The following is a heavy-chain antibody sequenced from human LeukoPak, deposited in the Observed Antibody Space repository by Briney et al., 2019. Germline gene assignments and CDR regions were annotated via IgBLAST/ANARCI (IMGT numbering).Heavy chain of an antibody. Sequence: GGSLILSCAAPVFTLRSYGMPRVRQAPGKVLGRVAVISYDGSNKYYAGSVKGRFTISRDNSKNTLYLQMNSLRAEDTAVYYCAKDLVLLWFGELSGFDYWGQGTLVTVSS. CDR1: VFTLRSYG. CDR2: ISYDGSNK. D-gene: IGHD3-10*01. J-gene: IGHJ4*02. V-gene: IGHV3-30*18. CDR3: AKDLVLLWFGELSGFDY.